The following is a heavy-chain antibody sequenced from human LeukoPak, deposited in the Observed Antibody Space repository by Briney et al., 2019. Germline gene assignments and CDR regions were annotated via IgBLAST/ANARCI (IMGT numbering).Heavy chain of an antibody. Sequence: PSETLSLTCAVHGGSFSGYYWSWIRQPPGKGLEWIGEINHSGSTNYNPSLKSRVTISVDTSKNQFSLKLSSVTAADTAVYYCATLYYYDSSGYVDYWGQGTLVTVSS. D-gene: IGHD3-22*01. CDR1: GGSFSGYY. CDR2: INHSGST. CDR3: ATLYYYDSSGYVDY. J-gene: IGHJ4*02. V-gene: IGHV4-34*01.